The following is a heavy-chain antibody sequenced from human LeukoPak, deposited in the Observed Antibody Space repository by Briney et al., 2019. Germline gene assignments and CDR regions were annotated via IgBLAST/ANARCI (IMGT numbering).Heavy chain of an antibody. V-gene: IGHV1-8*03. Sequence: ASVKVSCKASGGTFSSYAISWVRQATGQGLEWMGWMNPNSGNTGYAQRFQGRFTITRNTSISTAYMELSSLRSEDTAVYYCARGHYDDYYYYYMDVWGKGTTVTVSS. J-gene: IGHJ6*03. CDR2: MNPNSGNT. CDR3: ARGHYDDYYYYYMDV. D-gene: IGHD5-12*01. CDR1: GGTFSSYA.